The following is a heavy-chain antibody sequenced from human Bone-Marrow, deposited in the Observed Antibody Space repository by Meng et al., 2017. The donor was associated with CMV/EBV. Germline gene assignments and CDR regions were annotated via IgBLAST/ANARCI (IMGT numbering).Heavy chain of an antibody. CDR1: GGSVSSGSYY. Sequence: SETLSLTCTVSGGSVSSGSYYWSWIRQPPGKGLEWIGYIYYSGSTNYNPSLKSRVTISVDTSKNQFSLKLSSVTAADTAVYYCVRLANSGYSNYWGQGTLVTASS. CDR2: IYYSGST. J-gene: IGHJ4*02. D-gene: IGHD1-26*01. CDR3: VRLANSGYSNY. V-gene: IGHV4-61*01.